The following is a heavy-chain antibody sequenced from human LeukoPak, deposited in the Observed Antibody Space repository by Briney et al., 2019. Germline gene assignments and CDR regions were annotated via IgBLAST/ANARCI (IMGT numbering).Heavy chain of an antibody. V-gene: IGHV3-21*04. D-gene: IGHD2-21*02. CDR2: ISSSSSYI. J-gene: IGHJ4*02. Sequence: GRSLRLSCAASGFTFSSYAMHWVRQAPGKGLEWVSSISSSSSYIYYADSVKGRFTISRDNAKNSLYLQMNSLRAEDTAVYYCARDGRGNGGGDCYSCPPMARPIDYWGQGTLVTVSS. CDR3: ARDGRGNGGGDCYSCPPMARPIDY. CDR1: GFTFSSYA.